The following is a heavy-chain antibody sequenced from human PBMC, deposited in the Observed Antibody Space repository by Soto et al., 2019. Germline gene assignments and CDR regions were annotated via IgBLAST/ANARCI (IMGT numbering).Heavy chain of an antibody. V-gene: IGHV3-53*02. CDR3: ARDFGGGSGYVEYFQH. J-gene: IGHJ1*01. Sequence: EVQLVETGGGLIQPGGSLRLSCAASGFTVSSNYMSWVRQAPGKGLEWVSVIYSGGSTYYADSVKGRFTISRDNSKNTLYLQMNSLRAEDTAVYYCARDFGGGSGYVEYFQHWGQGTLVTVSS. CDR1: GFTVSSNY. D-gene: IGHD2-15*01. CDR2: IYSGGST.